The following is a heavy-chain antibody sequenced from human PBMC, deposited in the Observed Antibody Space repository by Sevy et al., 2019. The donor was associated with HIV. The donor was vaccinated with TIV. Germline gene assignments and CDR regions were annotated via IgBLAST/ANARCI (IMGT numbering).Heavy chain of an antibody. CDR2: IYHSGRT. CDR3: ARASAGDRLDYYGMDV. D-gene: IGHD2-15*01. J-gene: IGHJ6*02. Sequence: SETLSLTCTVSGFSISSGYYWGWIRQSPEKGLESIGNIYHSGRTYYKPSLKSRVTISVDTSKNQFSLKLISVTAADTAVYYCARASAGDRLDYYGMDVWGQGTTVTVSS. CDR1: GFSISSGYY. V-gene: IGHV4-38-2*02.